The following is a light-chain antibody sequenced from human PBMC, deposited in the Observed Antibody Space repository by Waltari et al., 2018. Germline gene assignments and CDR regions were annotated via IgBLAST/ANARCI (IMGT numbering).Light chain of an antibody. Sequence: EIVLTQSPGTLSLSPGKRATLSCRASQSVSSSYLAWFQQKPGQAPRPLIYGASSRATGIPDRFSGSGSGTDFTLTISRLEPEDFAVYYCQKYENLPFTFGGGTKVEIK. CDR1: QSVSSSY. V-gene: IGKV3-20*01. CDR3: QKYENLPFT. CDR2: GAS. J-gene: IGKJ4*01.